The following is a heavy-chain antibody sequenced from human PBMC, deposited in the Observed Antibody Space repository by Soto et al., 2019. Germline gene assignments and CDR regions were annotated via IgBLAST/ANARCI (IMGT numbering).Heavy chain of an antibody. CDR3: ARVRDHTATYGGNFLYYYYYYGMDV. J-gene: IGHJ6*02. D-gene: IGHD4-17*01. Sequence: GGSLRLSCAASGFTFSSYSMNWVRQAPGKGLEWVSYISSSSSTIYYADSVKGRFTISRDNAKNSLYLQMNSLRDEDTAVYYCARVRDHTATYGGNFLYYYYYYGMDVWGQGTTVTVSS. V-gene: IGHV3-48*02. CDR1: GFTFSSYS. CDR2: ISSSSSTI.